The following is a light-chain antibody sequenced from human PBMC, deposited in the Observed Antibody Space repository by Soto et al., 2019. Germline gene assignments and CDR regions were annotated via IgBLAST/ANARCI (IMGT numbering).Light chain of an antibody. J-gene: IGKJ1*01. V-gene: IGKV1-39*01. CDR2: AAS. CDR1: QTIMTY. CDR3: QQSYNYPQT. Sequence: DIHMTQSPSSLSASVGYEVTITCRASQTIMTYLNWYQLKPGKPPRLLIYAASSLESGVPSRFSGSGSGTDFTLTISSLQPEDFETYSCQQSYNYPQTFGQGTKVDIK.